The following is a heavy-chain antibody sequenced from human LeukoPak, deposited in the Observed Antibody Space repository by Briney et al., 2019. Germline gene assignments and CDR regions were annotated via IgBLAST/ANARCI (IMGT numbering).Heavy chain of an antibody. J-gene: IGHJ5*02. CDR1: GFTFSSYS. Sequence: PGGSLRLSCAASGFTFSSYSMNWVRQAPGKGLEWVSYISSSGSYIYYADSVTGRFTISRDNAKNSLYLQMNSLRAEDTAVYYCARDGPYCSSTSCYAAWFDLWGQGTLVTVSS. CDR2: ISSSGSYI. CDR3: ARDGPYCSSTSCYAAWFDL. D-gene: IGHD2-2*01. V-gene: IGHV3-21*05.